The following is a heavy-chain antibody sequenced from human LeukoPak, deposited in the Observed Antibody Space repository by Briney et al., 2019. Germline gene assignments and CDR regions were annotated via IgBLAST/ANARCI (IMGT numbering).Heavy chain of an antibody. V-gene: IGHV1-46*02. Sequence: ASLKISCKASGDTFNIHYFHWIRQAPAQGLEWMGIINRVDGIRGNAQTFQGRLMLTKDTSTSTAYMELSSLRSEDTAIYYCASEKNYGDKYFDSWGQGTVVTVSS. CDR1: GDTFNIHY. CDR2: INRVDGIR. D-gene: IGHD4-17*01. CDR3: ASEKNYGDKYFDS. J-gene: IGHJ4*02.